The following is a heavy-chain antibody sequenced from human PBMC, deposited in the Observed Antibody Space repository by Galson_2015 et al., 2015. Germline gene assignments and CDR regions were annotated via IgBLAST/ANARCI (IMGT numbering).Heavy chain of an antibody. J-gene: IGHJ4*02. CDR1: GYTFTSYG. CDR2: ISAYNGNT. D-gene: IGHD3-10*01. Sequence: QSGAEVKEPGASVKVSCKASGYTFTSYGISWVRQASGQGLEWMGWISAYNGNTNYAQKLQGRVTMTTDTSTSTAYMELRSLRSGDTAVYYCAMVRGVIDTGTFDYWGQGTLVTVSS. CDR3: AMVRGVIDTGTFDY. V-gene: IGHV1-18*01.